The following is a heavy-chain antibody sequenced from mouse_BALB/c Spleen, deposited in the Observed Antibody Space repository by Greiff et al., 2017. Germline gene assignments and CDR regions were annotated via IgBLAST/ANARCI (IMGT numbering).Heavy chain of an antibody. CDR3: ARLGRYEDYYAMDY. D-gene: IGHD2-14*01. J-gene: IGHJ4*01. CDR2: ILPGSGST. V-gene: IGHV1-9*01. CDR1: GYTFSSYW. Sequence: QVQLQQSGAELMKPGASVKISCKATGYTFSSYWIEWVKQRPGHGLEWIGEILPGSGSTNYNEKFKGKATFTADTSSNTAYMQLSSLTSEDSAVYYCARLGRYEDYYAMDYWGQGTSVTVSS.